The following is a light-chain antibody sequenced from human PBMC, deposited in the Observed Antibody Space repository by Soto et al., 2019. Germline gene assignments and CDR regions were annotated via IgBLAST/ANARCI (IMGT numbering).Light chain of an antibody. CDR1: QSVSSY. J-gene: IGKJ1*01. Sequence: LIDSAASRSLYTEERATLSCRASQSVSSYLAWYQQKPGQAPRLLIYDASNRATGIPARFSGSGSGTDFTLTISSLEPEDSAIYYCQPRSSWHTFGQRSKVAIK. CDR3: QPRSSWHT. V-gene: IGKV3-11*01. CDR2: DAS.